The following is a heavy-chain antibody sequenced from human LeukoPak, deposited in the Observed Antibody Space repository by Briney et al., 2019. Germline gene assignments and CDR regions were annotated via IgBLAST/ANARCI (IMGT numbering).Heavy chain of an antibody. CDR2: IYYSGST. J-gene: IGHJ5*02. Sequence: NPSETLSLTCTVSGGSISSSSYYWGWIRQPPGKGLEWIGSIYYSGSTYYNPSLKSRVTMSVDTSKNQFSLKLSSVTAADTAVYYCARDIITMVRGVTYNWFDPWGQGTLVTVSS. V-gene: IGHV4-39*07. CDR1: GGSISSSSYY. D-gene: IGHD3-10*01. CDR3: ARDIITMVRGVTYNWFDP.